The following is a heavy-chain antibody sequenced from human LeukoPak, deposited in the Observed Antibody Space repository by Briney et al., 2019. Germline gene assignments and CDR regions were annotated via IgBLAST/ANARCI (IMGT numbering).Heavy chain of an antibody. Sequence: SVKVSCTASGGTFSSYAISWVRQAPGQGLEWMGGIIPIFGTANYAQKFQGRVTITADESTSTAYVELSSLRSEDTAVYYCARGPPRYCSGGSCLNWFDPWGQGTLVTVSS. CDR3: ARGPPRYCSGGSCLNWFDP. D-gene: IGHD2-15*01. V-gene: IGHV1-69*13. CDR1: GGTFSSYA. J-gene: IGHJ5*02. CDR2: IIPIFGTA.